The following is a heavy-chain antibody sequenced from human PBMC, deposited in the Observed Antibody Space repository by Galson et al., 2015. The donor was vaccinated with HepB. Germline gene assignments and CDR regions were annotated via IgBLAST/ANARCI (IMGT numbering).Heavy chain of an antibody. D-gene: IGHD1-26*01. CDR2: ISYDGSNK. CDR1: GFTFSSYG. CDR3: AKLAWDKDV. J-gene: IGHJ6*02. Sequence: SLRLSCAASGFTFSSYGMHWVRQAPGKGLEWVAVISYDGSNKYYADSVKGRFTISRDNSKNTLYLQMNSLRAEDTAVYYCAKLAWDKDVWGQGTTVTVSS. V-gene: IGHV3-30*18.